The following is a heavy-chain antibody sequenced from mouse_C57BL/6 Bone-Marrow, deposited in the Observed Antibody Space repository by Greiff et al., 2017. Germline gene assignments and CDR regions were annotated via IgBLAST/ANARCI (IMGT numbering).Heavy chain of an antibody. Sequence: DVQLVESGGDLVKPGGSLKLSCAASGFTFSSYGMSWVRQTPDKRLEWVATISSGGSYTYYPDSVKGRFTISRDNAKNTLYLQMSSLKSEDTAMYYCARSTIYYYAMDYWGQGTSVTVSS. CDR2: ISSGGSYT. CDR3: ARSTIYYYAMDY. J-gene: IGHJ4*01. D-gene: IGHD2-1*01. V-gene: IGHV5-6*01. CDR1: GFTFSSYG.